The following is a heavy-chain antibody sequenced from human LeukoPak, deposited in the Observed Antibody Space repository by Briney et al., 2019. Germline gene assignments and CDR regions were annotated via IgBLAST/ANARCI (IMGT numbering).Heavy chain of an antibody. Sequence: GASVKVSCKASGYTFTSYDINWVRQATGQGLEWMGWMNPNSGNTGYAQKFQGRVTITRNTSISTAYMELSSLRSEDTAVYYCATDYVWGSYRTPGYWGQGTLVTVSS. CDR3: ATDYVWGSYRTPGY. D-gene: IGHD3-16*02. CDR1: GYTFTSYD. CDR2: MNPNSGNT. V-gene: IGHV1-8*03. J-gene: IGHJ4*02.